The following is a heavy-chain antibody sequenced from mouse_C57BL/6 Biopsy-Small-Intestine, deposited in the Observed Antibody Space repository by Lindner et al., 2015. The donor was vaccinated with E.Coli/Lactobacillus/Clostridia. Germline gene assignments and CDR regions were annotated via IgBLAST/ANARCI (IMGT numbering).Heavy chain of an antibody. CDR3: ARWGDLDY. Sequence: VQLQESGAELVKPGASVKLSCSTSGFNINDYYVHWVKQRTEQGLEWIGRIDPKDGETRYGPKFQGKATITTDTSSNTAYLQLSSLTSEDTAVYYCARWGDLDYWGQGTTLTVSS. J-gene: IGHJ2*01. V-gene: IGHV14-2*01. CDR1: GFNINDYY. CDR2: IDPKDGET.